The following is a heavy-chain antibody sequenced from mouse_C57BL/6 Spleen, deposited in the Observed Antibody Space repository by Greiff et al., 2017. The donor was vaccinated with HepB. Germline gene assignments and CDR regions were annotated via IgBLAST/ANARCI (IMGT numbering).Heavy chain of an antibody. CDR3: ARSRVTVFDY. Sequence: QVQLQQPGAELVKPGASVKLSCKASGYTFTSYWMHWVKQRPGRGLEWIGRIDTNSGGTKYNEKFKSQATLTVDKPSSTAYMQLSSLTSEDSAVYYCARSRVTVFDYGGQGTTLTVSS. CDR2: IDTNSGGT. J-gene: IGHJ2*01. CDR1: GYTFTSYW. D-gene: IGHD2-2*01. V-gene: IGHV1-72*01.